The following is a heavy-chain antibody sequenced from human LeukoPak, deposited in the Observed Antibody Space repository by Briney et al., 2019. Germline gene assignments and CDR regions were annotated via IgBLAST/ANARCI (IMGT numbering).Heavy chain of an antibody. J-gene: IGHJ4*02. V-gene: IGHV4-34*01. D-gene: IGHD3-22*01. CDR3: ARDWESSSGYFD. Sequence: SETLSLTCAVYGGSFSGYYWSWIRQPPGKGLEWIGEINHSGSTNYNPSLKSRVTISVDTSKNQFSLKLSSVTAADTAVYYCARDWESSSGYFDWGQGTLVTVSS. CDR2: INHSGST. CDR1: GGSFSGYY.